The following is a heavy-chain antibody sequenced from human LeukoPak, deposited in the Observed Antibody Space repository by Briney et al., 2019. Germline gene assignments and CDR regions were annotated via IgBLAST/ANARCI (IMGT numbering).Heavy chain of an antibody. D-gene: IGHD3-3*01. CDR2: IYYSGST. CDR1: GGSISSYY. CDR3: ARDRFLSREDYYYGMDV. Sequence: SETLSLTCTVSGGSISSYYWSWIRQPPGKGLEWIGYIYYSGSTNYNPSLKSRVTISVDTSKNQFSLKLSSVTAVDTAVYYCARDRFLSREDYYYGMDVWGQGTTVTVSS. V-gene: IGHV4-59*01. J-gene: IGHJ6*02.